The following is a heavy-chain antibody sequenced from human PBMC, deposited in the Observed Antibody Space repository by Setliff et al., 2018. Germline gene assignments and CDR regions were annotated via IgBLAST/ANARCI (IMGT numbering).Heavy chain of an antibody. CDR2: TIPIFGST. Sequence: SVKVSCKASGGTSSSYGISWVRQAPGQGLEWMGGTIPIFGSTNYAQKFQDRVTIITDESTSTAYMELSSLRTEDTAVYYCAREGVDTRSSTDYRYYMDVWGKGTTVTSP. V-gene: IGHV1-69*05. CDR3: AREGVDTRSSTDYRYYMDV. CDR1: GGTSSSYG. D-gene: IGHD5-18*01. J-gene: IGHJ6*03.